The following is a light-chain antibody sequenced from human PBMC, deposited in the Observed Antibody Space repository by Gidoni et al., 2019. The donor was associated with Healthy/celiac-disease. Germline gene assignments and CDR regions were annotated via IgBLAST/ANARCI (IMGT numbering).Light chain of an antibody. CDR2: DAS. CDR3: QQYDNLPRT. V-gene: IGKV1-33*01. Sequence: DFQLPHPPSSLSASVGDRVTITCQASQDISNYLNWYQQKPGKAPKLLIYDASNLETGVPSRFSGSGSGTDFTFTISSLQPEDIATYYCQQYDNLPRTFGQGTKVEIK. CDR1: QDISNY. J-gene: IGKJ1*01.